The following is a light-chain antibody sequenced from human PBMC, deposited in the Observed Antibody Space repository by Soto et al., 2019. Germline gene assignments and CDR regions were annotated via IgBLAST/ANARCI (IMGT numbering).Light chain of an antibody. Sequence: EVGMTQSPATLSVSPGERATLSCRASQTIDTNLAWYQQKPGQAPRLLIFAASTRATGIPARFSGSGSGTEFSLTITSLQSEDFALYYCQQYNNRPPWTFGQGTKVEVK. CDR1: QTIDTN. CDR3: QQYNNRPPWT. J-gene: IGKJ1*01. CDR2: AAS. V-gene: IGKV3-15*01.